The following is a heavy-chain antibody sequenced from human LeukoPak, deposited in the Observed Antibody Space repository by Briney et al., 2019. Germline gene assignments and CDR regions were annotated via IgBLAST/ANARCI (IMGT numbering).Heavy chain of an antibody. Sequence: GGSLRLSCAASGFTFSSSWMHWVRQAPEKGLVWVSRINSDGSSTSYADSVKGRFTISRDNAKNSLYLQMSSLRVEDTAVYYCVTYSTGLYKGLEFWGQGTQVTVSS. J-gene: IGHJ4*02. CDR3: VTYSTGLYKGLEF. CDR1: GFTFSSSW. CDR2: INSDGSST. V-gene: IGHV3-74*01. D-gene: IGHD2-8*02.